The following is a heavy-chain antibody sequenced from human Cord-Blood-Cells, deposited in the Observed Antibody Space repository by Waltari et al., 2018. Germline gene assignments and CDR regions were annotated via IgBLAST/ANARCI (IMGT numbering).Heavy chain of an antibody. Sequence: QVQLQQWGAGLLKPSETLSLTCAVYGGSFSGYYWSWIRQPPGKGLEWIGEINHSGRTNYNPSLKSRVTVSVGTSKNQFSLKLSSVTAADTAVYYCAQSGAGDGTFYFDYWGQGTLVTVSS. D-gene: IGHD7-27*01. CDR3: AQSGAGDGTFYFDY. CDR2: INHSGRT. CDR1: GGSFSGYY. J-gene: IGHJ4*02. V-gene: IGHV4-34*01.